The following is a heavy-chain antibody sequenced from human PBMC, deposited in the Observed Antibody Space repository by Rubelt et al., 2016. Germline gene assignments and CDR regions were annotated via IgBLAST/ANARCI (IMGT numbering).Heavy chain of an antibody. CDR2: IIPILGIA. CDR3: ARALEGDFDY. Sequence: QVQLVQSGAEVKKPGSSVKVSCKGSGGTFSSNELSWVRQAPGQGLEWMGRIIPILGIANYAQKFQGRVTITADKSTSTAYMELSCLRSEDTAVYYCARALEGDFDYWGQGTLVTVSS. CDR1: GGTFSSNE. V-gene: IGHV1-69*09. J-gene: IGHJ4*02. D-gene: IGHD1-1*01.